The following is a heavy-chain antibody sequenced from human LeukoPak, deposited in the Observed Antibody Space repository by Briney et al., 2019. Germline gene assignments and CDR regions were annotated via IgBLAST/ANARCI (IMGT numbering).Heavy chain of an antibody. CDR3: ARDGDYDILTGYYLSPLFDY. CDR1: GYTFTSYG. D-gene: IGHD3-9*01. V-gene: IGHV1-18*01. Sequence: GASVKVSCKASGYTFTSYGISWVRQAPGQGLEWMGWISAYNGNTNYAQKLQGRVTKTTDTSTSTAYMELRSLRSDDTAVYYCARDGDYDILTGYYLSPLFDYWGQGTLVTVSS. CDR2: ISAYNGNT. J-gene: IGHJ4*02.